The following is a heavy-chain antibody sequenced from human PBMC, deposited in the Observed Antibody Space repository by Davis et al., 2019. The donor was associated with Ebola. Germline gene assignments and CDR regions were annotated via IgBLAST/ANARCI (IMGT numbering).Heavy chain of an antibody. J-gene: IGHJ6*02. CDR3: AREGNYYYNAMDV. Sequence: PGGSLRLSCTVSGFSITSRPYYWGWIRQPPGKALEWIGSIYYSGSSYYNPTLRSRVTVALDTSKNQFSLKLSSVTAADTAVYYCAREGNYYYNAMDVWGQGTTITVSS. V-gene: IGHV4-39*07. CDR2: IYYSGSS. CDR1: GFSITSRPYY.